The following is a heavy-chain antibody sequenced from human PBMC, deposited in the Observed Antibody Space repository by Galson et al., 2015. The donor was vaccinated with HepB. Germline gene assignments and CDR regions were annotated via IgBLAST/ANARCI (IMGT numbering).Heavy chain of an antibody. D-gene: IGHD3-22*01. Sequence: QVQLQESGPGLVKPSETLSLTCAVSGGSISSSNWWSWVRQPPGKGLEWIGEIYHSGSTNYNPSLKSRVTISVDTSKNQFSLKLSSVTAADTAVYYCARGSPYGNSGYYFSAGPRTPGHFDYWGQGTLVTVSS. J-gene: IGHJ4*02. CDR2: IYHSGST. CDR3: ARGSPYGNSGYYFSAGPRTPGHFDY. V-gene: IGHV4-4*02. CDR1: GGSISSSNW.